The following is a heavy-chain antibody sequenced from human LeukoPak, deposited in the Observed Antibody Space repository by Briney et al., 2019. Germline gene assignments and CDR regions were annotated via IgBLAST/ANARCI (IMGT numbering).Heavy chain of an antibody. CDR2: ISSSGGYT. CDR3: AKEWHLEG. J-gene: IGHJ4*02. Sequence: GGSLRLSCETSEFTFSGYAMNWGRHAPGKGQEWVSVISSSGGYTNYADSVKGRFTISRDNSKNTLYLQMNSLRAEDTALYYCAKEWHLEGWGQGNLVTVSS. CDR1: EFTFSGYA. D-gene: IGHD1-1*01. V-gene: IGHV3-23*01.